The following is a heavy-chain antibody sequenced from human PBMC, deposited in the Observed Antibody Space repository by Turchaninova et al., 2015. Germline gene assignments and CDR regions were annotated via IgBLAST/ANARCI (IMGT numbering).Heavy chain of an antibody. CDR1: GFTVSSYA. J-gene: IGHJ4*02. CDR2: ISYDRSKK. D-gene: IGHD1-26*01. CDR3: ARTIVGTTTYFDY. Sequence: QVQLVASGGGVVQPGRSLRLSCAASGFTVSSYAMHWVRQAPGKGLEWVAVISYDRSKKYYADSVKGRFTISRDKSQNTLYLQMNSLRAEDTAVYFCARTIVGTTTYFDYWGQGTLVTVSS. V-gene: IGHV3-30-3*01.